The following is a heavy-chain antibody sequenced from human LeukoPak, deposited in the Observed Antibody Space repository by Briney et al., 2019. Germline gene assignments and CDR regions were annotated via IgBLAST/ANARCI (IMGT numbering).Heavy chain of an antibody. Sequence: PSETLSLTCTVSGVSVSSGSYYWSWIRQPPGMGLEWIGYIYYSGSTNYNPSLKSRVTISVDTSKNQFSLKLSSVTAADTAVYYCARVLSDADAFDIWGQGTMVTVSS. J-gene: IGHJ3*02. CDR1: GVSVSSGSYY. V-gene: IGHV4-61*01. CDR3: ARVLSDADAFDI. CDR2: IYYSGST.